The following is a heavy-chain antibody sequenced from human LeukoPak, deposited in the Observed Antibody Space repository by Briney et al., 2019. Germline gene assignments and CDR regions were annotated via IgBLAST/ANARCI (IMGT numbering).Heavy chain of an antibody. CDR3: ARGPRSPYYFDY. CDR2: IYYGST. CDR1: GGSISSHTYY. Sequence: PSETLSFTCTVSGGSISSHTYYWGWIRQPPGKGLEWIGSIYYGSTYYSPSLKSRITISVDTSKNQFSLKLRSVTAADTAVYFCARGPRSPYYFDYWGQGTLVTVSS. V-gene: IGHV4-39*01. J-gene: IGHJ4*02.